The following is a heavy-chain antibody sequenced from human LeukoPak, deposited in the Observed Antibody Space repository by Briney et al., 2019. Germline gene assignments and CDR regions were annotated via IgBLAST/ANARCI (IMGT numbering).Heavy chain of an antibody. CDR2: ISGSGGDT. Sequence: GGSLRLSCAASGFTFSRYAMSWVRQAPGKGLEWAASISGSGGDTHYADSVKGRFTISRDISKNTLYVQMNSLRAEDTAVYYCVKDPGRNSWDFAYWGQGSLVTVSS. CDR3: VKDPGRNSWDFAY. V-gene: IGHV3-23*01. D-gene: IGHD3-10*01. CDR1: GFTFSRYA. J-gene: IGHJ4*02.